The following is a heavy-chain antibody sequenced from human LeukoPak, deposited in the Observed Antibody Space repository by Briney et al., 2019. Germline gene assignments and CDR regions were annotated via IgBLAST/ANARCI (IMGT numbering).Heavy chain of an antibody. CDR1: GGSISSGDYY. Sequence: PSQTLSLTCTVSGGSISSGDYYWSWIRQPPGKGLEWIVYIYYSGSTYYNPSLKSRVTISVDTSKNQFSLKLSSVTAADTAVYYCARSYYGSGSSFYAFDVWGQGTMVTVSS. CDR3: ARSYYGSGSSFYAFDV. D-gene: IGHD3-10*01. J-gene: IGHJ3*01. V-gene: IGHV4-30-4*01. CDR2: IYYSGST.